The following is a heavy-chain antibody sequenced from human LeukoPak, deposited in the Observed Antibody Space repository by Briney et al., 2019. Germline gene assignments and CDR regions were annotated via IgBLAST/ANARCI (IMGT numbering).Heavy chain of an antibody. V-gene: IGHV4-59*01. J-gene: IGHJ4*02. CDR3: XRERGYSYGLFDY. CDR2: IYYSGST. D-gene: IGHD5-18*01. Sequence: SETLSLTCTVSGGSISSYYWSWIRQPPGKGLEWIGYIYYSGSTNYNPSLKSRVTISVDTSKNQFSLKLSSVTAADTAVYYCXRERGYSYGLFDYWGQGTLVTVSS. CDR1: GGSISSYY.